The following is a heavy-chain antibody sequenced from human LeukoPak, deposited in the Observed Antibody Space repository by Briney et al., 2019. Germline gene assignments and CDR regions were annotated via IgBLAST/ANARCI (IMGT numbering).Heavy chain of an antibody. CDR3: TRSSDFGGYYFYYYMDV. D-gene: IGHD4-23*01. J-gene: IGHJ6*03. Sequence: SETLSLTCTVSGGSFSNNYNWDWIRQPPGKGLEWIGSLYYNGNTYYNPSLKSRPTISVDTSKSHFSLQLRSVTAEDTAVYFCTRSSDFGGYYFYYYMDVWGKGTTVSVSS. V-gene: IGHV4-39*02. CDR1: GGSFSNNYN. CDR2: LYYNGNT.